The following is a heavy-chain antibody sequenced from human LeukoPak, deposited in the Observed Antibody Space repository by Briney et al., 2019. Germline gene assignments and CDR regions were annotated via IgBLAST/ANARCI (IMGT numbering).Heavy chain of an antibody. Sequence: SDTLSLTCAVYGGSFSGYYWSWLRQPPGKGLEWIGEINHSGSTNYNPSLKSRVTISVDTSKNQFSLKLSSVTAADTAVYYCARGGCSGGSCYEDAFDIWGQGTMVTVSS. J-gene: IGHJ3*02. V-gene: IGHV4-34*01. CDR1: GGSFSGYY. CDR3: ARGGCSGGSCYEDAFDI. CDR2: INHSGST. D-gene: IGHD2-15*01.